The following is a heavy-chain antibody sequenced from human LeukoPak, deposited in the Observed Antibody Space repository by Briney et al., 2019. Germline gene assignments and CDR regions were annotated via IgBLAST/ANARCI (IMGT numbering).Heavy chain of an antibody. CDR3: ASPITMVRGSYAFDI. D-gene: IGHD3-10*01. V-gene: IGHV1-18*01. J-gene: IGHJ3*02. CDR2: ISAYNGNT. CDR1: GYTFTSYG. Sequence: GASVKVSCKASGYTFTSYGISWVRQAPGQGLEWMGWISAYNGNTNYAQKPQGRVTMTTDTSTSTAYMELRSLRSDDTAVYYCASPITMVRGSYAFDIWGQGTMVTVSS.